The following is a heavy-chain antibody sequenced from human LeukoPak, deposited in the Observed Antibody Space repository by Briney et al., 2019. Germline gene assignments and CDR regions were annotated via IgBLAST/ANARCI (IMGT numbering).Heavy chain of an antibody. Sequence: GGSLRLSCAPPGLTFSTYWMGWVRQAPGKGLEWLANINQGGSEKYYVDSVKGRFTISRDNAKNSLFLQMNSLRAEDTAVYYCARDVGDLWGQGTLVTVSS. CDR2: INQGGSEK. CDR3: ARDVGDL. V-gene: IGHV3-7*01. J-gene: IGHJ4*02. D-gene: IGHD2-21*02. CDR1: GLTFSTYW.